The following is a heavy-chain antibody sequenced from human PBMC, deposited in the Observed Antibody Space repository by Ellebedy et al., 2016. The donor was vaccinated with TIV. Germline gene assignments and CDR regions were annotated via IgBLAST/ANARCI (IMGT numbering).Heavy chain of an antibody. V-gene: IGHV3-30*18. J-gene: IGHJ4*02. CDR1: GFTFSNYG. CDR2: ISYDGSNK. Sequence: GGSLRLXXAASGFTFSNYGMHWVRQAPGKGLEWAAVISYDGSNKYYGDSVKGRLIISRDNSKNTLYLQMNSLRGEDTAVYYCAKEDYYYDSSGHRYFDCWGQGTLVTVSS. D-gene: IGHD3-22*01. CDR3: AKEDYYYDSSGHRYFDC.